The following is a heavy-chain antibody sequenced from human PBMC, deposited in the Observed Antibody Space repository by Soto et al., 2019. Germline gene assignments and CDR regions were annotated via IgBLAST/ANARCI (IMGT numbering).Heavy chain of an antibody. D-gene: IGHD3-3*01. CDR2: IKQDGSEK. Sequence: GGSLRLSCAASGFTFSSYWMSWVRQAPGKGLEWVANIKQDGSEKYYVDSVKGRFTISRDNAKNSLYLQMNSLRAEDTAVYYCARAQIIDFWYYYYYMDVWGKGTTVTVSS. CDR1: GFTFSSYW. CDR3: ARAQIIDFWYYYYYMDV. J-gene: IGHJ6*03. V-gene: IGHV3-7*01.